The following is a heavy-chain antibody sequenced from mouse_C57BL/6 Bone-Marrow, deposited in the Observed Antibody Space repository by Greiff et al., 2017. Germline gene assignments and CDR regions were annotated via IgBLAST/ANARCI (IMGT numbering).Heavy chain of an antibody. V-gene: IGHV1-55*01. CDR1: GYTFTSYW. CDR2: IYPGSGST. CDR3: ANSYEKDYYCDY. J-gene: IGHJ2*01. D-gene: IGHD2-3*01. Sequence: QVQLQQPGAELVKPGASVKMSCKASGYTFTSYWITWVKQRPGQGLEWIGDIYPGSGSTNYNEKFNSKATLTVDTSSSTAYMQLSSLTSEDSAVYYCANSYEKDYYCDYWGQGTTLTVSS.